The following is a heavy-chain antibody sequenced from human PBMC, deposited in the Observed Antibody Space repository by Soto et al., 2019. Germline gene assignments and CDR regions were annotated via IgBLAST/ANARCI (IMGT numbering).Heavy chain of an antibody. D-gene: IGHD3-22*01. Sequence: EVQLVESGGDLVQPGGSLRLSCAASGFTFSSYGMNWVRQAPGKGLEWVSYISSSSTTIYYADSVKGRFTIFRDNAKNSLYLQLNSLRDEDTAVYYCARSPYYYDSSNYYGYWGQGTLVTVSS. J-gene: IGHJ4*02. V-gene: IGHV3-48*02. CDR3: ARSPYYYDSSNYYGY. CDR2: ISSSSTTI. CDR1: GFTFSSYG.